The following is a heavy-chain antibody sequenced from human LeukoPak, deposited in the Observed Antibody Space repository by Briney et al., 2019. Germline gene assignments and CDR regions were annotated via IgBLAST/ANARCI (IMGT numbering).Heavy chain of an antibody. V-gene: IGHV3-7*04. CDR3: ARGIAAASNYFDY. J-gene: IGHJ4*02. Sequence: HTGGSLRLSCAASGFTFSSYWMSWVRQAPGKGLEWVANIKQDGSEKYYVDSVKGRFTISRDNAKNSLYLQMNSLRAEDTAVYYCARGIAAASNYFDYWGQGTLVTVSS. CDR2: IKQDGSEK. CDR1: GFTFSSYW. D-gene: IGHD6-13*01.